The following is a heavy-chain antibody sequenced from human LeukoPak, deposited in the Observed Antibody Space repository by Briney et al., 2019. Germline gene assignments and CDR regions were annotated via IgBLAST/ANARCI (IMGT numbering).Heavy chain of an antibody. Sequence: SETLSLTCTVSGGSISSYYWSWIRQPPGKGLEWIGYIYYSGSTNSNPSLKSRVTISVDTSKNQFSLNLSSVTAADTAVYYCARTLSGWPYYFDYWGQGTLVTVSS. CDR3: ARTLSGWPYYFDY. D-gene: IGHD6-19*01. V-gene: IGHV4-59*01. J-gene: IGHJ4*02. CDR2: IYYSGST. CDR1: GGSISSYY.